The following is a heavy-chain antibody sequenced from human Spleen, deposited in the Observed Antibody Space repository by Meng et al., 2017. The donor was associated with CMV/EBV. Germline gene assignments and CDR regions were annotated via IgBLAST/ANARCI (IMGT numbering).Heavy chain of an antibody. D-gene: IGHD5-12*01. Sequence: GGPLRLSCAASGFTFSSYEMNWVRQAPGKGLEWVSYISSSGSTIYYADSVKGRFTISRDNAKNSLYLQMNSLRAEDTAVYYCARDSYSGYDWFDYWGQGTLVTVSS. J-gene: IGHJ4*02. CDR3: ARDSYSGYDWFDY. CDR1: GFTFSSYE. CDR2: ISSSGSTI. V-gene: IGHV3-48*03.